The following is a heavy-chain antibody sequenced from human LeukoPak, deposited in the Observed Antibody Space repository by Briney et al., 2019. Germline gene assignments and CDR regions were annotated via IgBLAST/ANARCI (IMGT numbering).Heavy chain of an antibody. CDR1: GFTFSSYG. CDR2: ISGSGGST. CDR3: AKGSKLLVITRDHHMDV. Sequence: GGSLRLSCAASGFTFSSYGMSWVRQAPGKGLEWVSAISGSGGSTYYADSVKGRFTISRDNSKNTLYLQMNSLRAEDTAVYYCAKGSKLLVITRDHHMDVWGKGTTVTISS. J-gene: IGHJ6*03. D-gene: IGHD3-22*01. V-gene: IGHV3-23*01.